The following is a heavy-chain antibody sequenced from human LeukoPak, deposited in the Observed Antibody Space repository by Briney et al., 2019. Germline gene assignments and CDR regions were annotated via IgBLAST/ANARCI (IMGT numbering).Heavy chain of an antibody. CDR3: ATARKGAGGYDSSGYYFVY. J-gene: IGHJ4*02. CDR2: FDLEDGET. V-gene: IGHV1-24*01. CDR1: GYTLTELS. Sequence: ASVKVSCKVSGYTLTELSMHWVRQAPGKELEWMGGFDLEDGETIYAQKFQGRVTMTEDTSTDTAYMELSSLSSEDTAVYYCATARKGAGGYDSSGYYFVYWGQGTLVTVSS. D-gene: IGHD3-22*01.